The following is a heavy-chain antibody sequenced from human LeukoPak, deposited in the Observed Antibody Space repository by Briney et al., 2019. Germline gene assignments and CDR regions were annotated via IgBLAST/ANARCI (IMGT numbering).Heavy chain of an antibody. V-gene: IGHV3-33*01. CDR1: GFTFSSYG. Sequence: GGSLRLSCAASGFTFSSYGMHWVRQAPGKGLEWVAVIWYDGSNKYYADSVKGRFTISRDNSNNTLYLQMNSLRAEDTAVYYCVPIASHSSGDYWGQGALVTVSS. J-gene: IGHJ4*02. CDR3: VPIASHSSGDY. D-gene: IGHD6-19*01. CDR2: IWYDGSNK.